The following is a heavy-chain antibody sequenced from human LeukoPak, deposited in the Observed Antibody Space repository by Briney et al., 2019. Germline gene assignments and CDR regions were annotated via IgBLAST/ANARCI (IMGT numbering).Heavy chain of an antibody. CDR3: ASSSPYCSSTSCYIFDY. D-gene: IGHD2-2*02. J-gene: IGHJ4*02. Sequence: SVKVSCKASGGTFSSYAISWVRQAPGQGLEWMGGIIPIFGTANYAQKFQGRVTITTDESTSTAYMELSSLRSEDTAVYYCASSSPYCSSTSCYIFDYWGQGTLVTVSS. CDR2: IIPIFGTA. CDR1: GGTFSSYA. V-gene: IGHV1-69*05.